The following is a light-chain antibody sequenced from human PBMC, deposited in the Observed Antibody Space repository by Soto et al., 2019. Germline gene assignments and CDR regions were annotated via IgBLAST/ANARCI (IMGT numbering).Light chain of an antibody. Sequence: QSALTQPPSASGSPGQSVTISCTGTSSDVGGYNYVSWYQQHTGKAPKLMIYEVSKRPSGVPDRFSGSKSGNTASLTVSGLQAEDEADYYCSLYAGSNNLVFGGGTKLTVL. J-gene: IGLJ2*01. V-gene: IGLV2-8*01. CDR2: EVS. CDR3: SLYAGSNNLV. CDR1: SSDVGGYNY.